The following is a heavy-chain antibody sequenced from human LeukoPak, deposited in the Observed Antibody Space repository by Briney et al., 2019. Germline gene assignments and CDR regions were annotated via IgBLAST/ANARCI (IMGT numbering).Heavy chain of an antibody. CDR1: GGSISSYY. Sequence: PSETLSLTCTVSGGSISSYYWSWIRQPPGKGLEWIGYIYYSGSTNYNPSLKSRVTISVDTSKNQFSLKLSSVTAADTAVYYCARQSIAARPDFDYWGQGTLVTVSS. J-gene: IGHJ4*02. CDR2: IYYSGST. CDR3: ARQSIAARPDFDY. V-gene: IGHV4-59*08. D-gene: IGHD6-6*01.